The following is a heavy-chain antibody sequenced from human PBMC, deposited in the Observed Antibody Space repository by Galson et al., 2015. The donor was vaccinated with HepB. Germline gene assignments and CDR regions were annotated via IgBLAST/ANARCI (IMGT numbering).Heavy chain of an antibody. CDR1: GFTFSSYW. V-gene: IGHV3-7*01. Sequence: SLRLSCAASGFTFSSYWMSWVRQAPGKGLEWVANIKEDGNDKYCVDSVKGRFTISRDNAKNSLYLQMNSLRVEDTAVYYCVRDSGTYPGYYDFWGQGTLVTVSS. J-gene: IGHJ4*02. D-gene: IGHD1-26*01. CDR2: IKEDGNDK. CDR3: VRDSGTYPGYYDF.